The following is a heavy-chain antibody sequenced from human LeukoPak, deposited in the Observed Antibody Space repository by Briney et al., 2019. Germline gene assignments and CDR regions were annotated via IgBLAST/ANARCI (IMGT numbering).Heavy chain of an antibody. V-gene: IGHV3-23*01. D-gene: IGHD3-22*01. J-gene: IGHJ3*02. Sequence: GGSLRLSCAASGFIFSSYWIHWVRQAPGKGLEWVSGISGNGGSTYYEDSVKGRFTISGDNSKNTVFLQVNSLRAEDTAVYYCAKRYYDSSGYFDAFDIWGQGTMVTVSS. CDR1: GFIFSSYW. CDR3: AKRYYDSSGYFDAFDI. CDR2: ISGNGGST.